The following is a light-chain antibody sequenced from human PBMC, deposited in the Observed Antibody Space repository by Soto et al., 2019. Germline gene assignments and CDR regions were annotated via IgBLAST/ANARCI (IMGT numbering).Light chain of an antibody. CDR2: GAS. Sequence: EIVMTQSPATLSVSPGERATLSCRASQSVSSNLAWYQQKPGQAPRLLIYGASTRATGIPARFSGSGPGTEFTLTISSPQSEDFAVYYCQQYNNWPLTFGQGTKV. V-gene: IGKV3-15*01. J-gene: IGKJ1*01. CDR3: QQYNNWPLT. CDR1: QSVSSN.